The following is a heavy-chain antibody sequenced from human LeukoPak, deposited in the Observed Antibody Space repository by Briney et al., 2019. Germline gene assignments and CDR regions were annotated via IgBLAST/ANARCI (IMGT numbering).Heavy chain of an antibody. J-gene: IGHJ6*04. V-gene: IGHV4-30-4*01. Sequence: SETLSFTCTVSGGSISSGDYYWSWIRQPPGKGLEWIGYIYYSGSTYYNPSLKSRVTISVDTSNNQFSLKLSSVTAADTAVYYCARDVYDISGMDVWGKGTTVTVSS. CDR2: IYYSGST. CDR1: GGSISSGDYY. CDR3: ARDVYDISGMDV. D-gene: IGHD3-9*01.